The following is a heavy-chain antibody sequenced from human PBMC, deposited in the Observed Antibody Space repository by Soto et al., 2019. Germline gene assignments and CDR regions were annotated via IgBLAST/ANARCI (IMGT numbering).Heavy chain of an antibody. CDR1: GDSFSRHW. V-gene: IGHV5-51*01. CDR2: IYPGDSDT. J-gene: IGHJ4*02. D-gene: IGHD1-26*01. Sequence: GECLTSSCTGSGDSFSRHWVAWVRQMPEKGLEWIGTIYPGDSDTKYSSAFRGHVTISADTSVSTAYLQWRSLEATDSAIYYCARYSGSYWHYLDFWGQGTMVTVS. CDR3: ARYSGSYWHYLDF.